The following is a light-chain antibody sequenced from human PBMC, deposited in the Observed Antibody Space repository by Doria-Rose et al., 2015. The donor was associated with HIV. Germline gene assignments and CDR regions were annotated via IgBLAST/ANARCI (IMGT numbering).Light chain of an antibody. J-gene: IGKJ3*01. V-gene: IGKV3-11*01. CDR2: DAS. CDR3: QQRSNWPPIFT. CDR1: QSVSSN. Sequence: EIVLTQSPATLSLSPGERATLSCRASQSVSSNLAWYHQKPGQAPRLLIYDASNRATGIPARFSGSGSGTDFTLTISSLEPEDFAVYFCQQRSNWPPIFTFGPGTKVEI.